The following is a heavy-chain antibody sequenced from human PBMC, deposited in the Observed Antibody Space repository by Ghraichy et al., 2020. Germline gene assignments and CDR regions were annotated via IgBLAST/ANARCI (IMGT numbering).Heavy chain of an antibody. J-gene: IGHJ4*02. D-gene: IGHD3-22*01. Sequence: GGSLRLSCAASGFTFSSYAMHWVRQAPGKGLEWVAVISYDGSNKYYADSVKGRFTISRDNSKNTLYLQMNSLRAEDTAVYYCAREAYYYDSSGYYYFDYWGQGTLVTVSS. CDR1: GFTFSSYA. CDR2: ISYDGSNK. CDR3: AREAYYYDSSGYYYFDY. V-gene: IGHV3-30*04.